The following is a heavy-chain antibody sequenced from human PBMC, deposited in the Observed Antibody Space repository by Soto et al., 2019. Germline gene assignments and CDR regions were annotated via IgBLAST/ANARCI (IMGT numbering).Heavy chain of an antibody. J-gene: IGHJ6*02. CDR2: ISYDGSDK. V-gene: IGHV3-30*18. CDR3: AKPMYRSSSAGDYYYGMDV. Sequence: GGSLRFSCAASGFSFSSYGMHWVRQAPGKGLEWVAVISYDGSDKYYADSVKGRFTTPRDNSKNTLYLQMNSLRGEDTAVYYCAKPMYRSSSAGDYYYGMDVWGQGTTVTVSS. CDR1: GFSFSSYG. D-gene: IGHD6-6*01.